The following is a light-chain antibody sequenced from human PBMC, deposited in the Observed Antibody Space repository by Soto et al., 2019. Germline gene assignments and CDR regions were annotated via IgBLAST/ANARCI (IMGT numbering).Light chain of an antibody. CDR1: QSVSSNY. CDR3: QQYGYSPIT. V-gene: IGKV3-20*01. J-gene: IGKJ5*01. CDR2: AES. Sequence: IVLTESAGNLCLSPWQRTNLSCSAGQSVSSNYLAWYKKKPGQDHRILIYAESSRATGIQDRFSGSGSGTDFTLNIDGLETEDVVVYYCQQYGYSPITLGKGTRLEIK.